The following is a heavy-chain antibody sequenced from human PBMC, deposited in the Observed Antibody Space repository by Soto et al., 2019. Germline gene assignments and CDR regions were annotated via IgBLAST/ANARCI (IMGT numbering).Heavy chain of an antibody. CDR1: GYSFTRYW. D-gene: IGHD5-18*01. Sequence: GESLKISCRSSGYSFTRYWIGWVRQMPGKGLEWMGIIYPGDSDTRYSPSFQGQVTISADKSISTAYLQWSSLKASDTAMYYCAKVDTAMVNGFDYWGQGSLVTVSS. J-gene: IGHJ4*02. CDR2: IYPGDSDT. CDR3: AKVDTAMVNGFDY. V-gene: IGHV5-51*01.